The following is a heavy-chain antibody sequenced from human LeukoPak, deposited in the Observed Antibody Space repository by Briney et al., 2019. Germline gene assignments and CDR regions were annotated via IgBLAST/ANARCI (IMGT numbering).Heavy chain of an antibody. V-gene: IGHV3-11*01. D-gene: IGHD3-3*01. Sequence: PGGSLRLSCAAYGFTFSDYYMSWIRQAPGKGLEWVSYISSSGSTIYYADSVKGRFTISRDNAKNSLYLQMNSLRAEDTAVYYCARDHKTIWSAKGIDYWGQGTLVTVSS. CDR1: GFTFSDYY. CDR3: ARDHKTIWSAKGIDY. J-gene: IGHJ4*02. CDR2: ISSSGSTI.